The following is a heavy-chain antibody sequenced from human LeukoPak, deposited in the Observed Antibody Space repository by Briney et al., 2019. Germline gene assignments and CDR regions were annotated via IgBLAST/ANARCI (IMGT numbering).Heavy chain of an antibody. D-gene: IGHD2-2*01. CDR3: VRDLNAFNAFDI. Sequence: ASVKVSCKASGYTFTGYYMHWVRQAPGQGLEWMGWINPNSGGTNYAQKFQGRVTMTRDTSISTAYMELSRLRSDDTAVYYCVRDLNAFNAFDIWGQGTMVTVSS. CDR1: GYTFTGYY. V-gene: IGHV1-2*02. J-gene: IGHJ3*02. CDR2: INPNSGGT.